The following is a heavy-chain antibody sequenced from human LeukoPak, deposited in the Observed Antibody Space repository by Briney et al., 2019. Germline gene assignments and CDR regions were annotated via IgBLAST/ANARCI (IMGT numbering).Heavy chain of an antibody. J-gene: IGHJ6*02. Sequence: GGSLRLSCAASGFTVSSSYMSWVRQAPGKGLEWVSVIYSGGSTYYADSVKGRFTISRDNARNSLYLQMNSLRAEDTAVYYCARSVTMIRDYYYYYGMDVWGQGTTVTVSS. CDR2: IYSGGST. CDR1: GFTVSSSY. V-gene: IGHV3-53*01. D-gene: IGHD3-22*01. CDR3: ARSVTMIRDYYYYYGMDV.